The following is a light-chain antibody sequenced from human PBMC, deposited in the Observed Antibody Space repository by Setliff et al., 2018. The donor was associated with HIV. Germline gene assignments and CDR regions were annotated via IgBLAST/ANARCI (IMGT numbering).Light chain of an antibody. V-gene: IGLV1-44*01. Sequence: QSALTQPASVSGSPGQSITISCTGSSSNVGSNTVNWYQQFPGTAPKLLIYSNNQRPSGVPDRFSGSKSGTSASLAISGLQSEDEADYNCAAWDDSLNAYVFGSGTKVTVL. CDR1: SSNVGSNT. CDR2: SNN. J-gene: IGLJ1*01. CDR3: AAWDDSLNAYV.